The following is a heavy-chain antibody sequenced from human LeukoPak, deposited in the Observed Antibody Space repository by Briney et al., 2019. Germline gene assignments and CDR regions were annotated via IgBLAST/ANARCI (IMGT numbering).Heavy chain of an antibody. V-gene: IGHV3-23*01. D-gene: IGHD1-26*01. CDR2: ITNSGGGT. J-gene: IGHJ4*02. CDR1: GFTFSSYA. Sequence: GGPLRLSCEASGFTFSSYAMTWVRQAPGKGLEWVSAITNSGGGTYYADSVKGRFTISRDNSKNTLHLQMNSLKAEDTAVYYCVKFVGAKGYWGQGTLVTVSS. CDR3: VKFVGAKGY.